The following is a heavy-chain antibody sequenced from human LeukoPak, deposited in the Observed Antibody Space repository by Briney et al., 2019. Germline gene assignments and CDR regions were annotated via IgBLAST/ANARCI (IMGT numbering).Heavy chain of an antibody. CDR2: ISYDGSNK. D-gene: IGHD2/OR15-2a*01. CDR3: ARGTTAFLDY. Sequence: GGSLRLSCAASGFTFSSYAMHWVRQAPGKGLEWVAVISYDGSNKYYADSVKGRFTISRDNSKNTLYLQMNSLRAEDTAVYYCARGTTAFLDYWGQGTLVTVSS. V-gene: IGHV3-30-3*01. J-gene: IGHJ4*02. CDR1: GFTFSSYA.